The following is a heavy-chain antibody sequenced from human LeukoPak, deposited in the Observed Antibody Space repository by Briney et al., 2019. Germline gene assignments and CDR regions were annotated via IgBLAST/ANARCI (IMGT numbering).Heavy chain of an antibody. V-gene: IGHV3-30*18. J-gene: IGHJ4*02. Sequence: GRSLRLSCAASGFTFSSYGMHWVRQAPGKGLEWVAVISYDGSNKYYADSVKGRFTISRDNSKNTLYLQMNSLRAEDTAVYYCAKESPAAMGYWGQGTLVTVSS. CDR3: AKESPAAMGY. CDR1: GFTFSSYG. D-gene: IGHD2-2*01. CDR2: ISYDGSNK.